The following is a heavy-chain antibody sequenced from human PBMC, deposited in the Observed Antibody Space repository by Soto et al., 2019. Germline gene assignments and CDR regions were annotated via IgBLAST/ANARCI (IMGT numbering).Heavy chain of an antibody. J-gene: IGHJ3*02. Sequence: NPSETLSLTCTVSGGSIFSHYWGWIRQPPGKGLEYIGYIYYSGSTNYNPSLKSRVTISVDMSREQFSLKLTSVTAADTAVYYFARGHNLGGSTFDIWGQGTSVTVSS. CDR3: ARGHNLGGSTFDI. CDR2: IYYSGST. CDR1: GGSIFSHY. V-gene: IGHV4-59*11. D-gene: IGHD3-16*01.